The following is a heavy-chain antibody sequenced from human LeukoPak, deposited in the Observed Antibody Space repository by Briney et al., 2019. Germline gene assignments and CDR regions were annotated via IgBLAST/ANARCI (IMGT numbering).Heavy chain of an antibody. V-gene: IGHV1-69*13. CDR1: GGTFSSYA. Sequence: ASVKVSCKASGGTFSSYAISWVRQAPGQGLEWMGGIIPIFGTANYAQKFQGRVTITADESTSTAYMELSSLRSEDTAVYYCARDRIAVADEAGAFDIWGQGTMVTVSS. CDR3: ARDRIAVADEAGAFDI. J-gene: IGHJ3*02. D-gene: IGHD6-19*01. CDR2: IIPIFGTA.